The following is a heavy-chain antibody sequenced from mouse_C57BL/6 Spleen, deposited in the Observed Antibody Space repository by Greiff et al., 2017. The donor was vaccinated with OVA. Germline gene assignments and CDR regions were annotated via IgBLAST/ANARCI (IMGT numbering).Heavy chain of an antibody. J-gene: IGHJ3*01. D-gene: IGHD2-4*01. V-gene: IGHV2-4*01. CDR1: GFSLTSYG. Sequence: QVQLQQSGPGLVQPSQSLSITCTVSGFSLTSYGVHWVRQPPGKGLEWLGVIWSGGSTDYNAAFISRLSISKDNSKSQVFFKMNSLQADDTAIYYCAKNPYDYDGWFAYWGQGTLVTVSA. CDR2: IWSGGST. CDR3: AKNPYDYDGWFAY.